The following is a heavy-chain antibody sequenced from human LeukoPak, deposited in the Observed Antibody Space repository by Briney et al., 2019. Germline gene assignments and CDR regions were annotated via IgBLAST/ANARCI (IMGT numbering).Heavy chain of an antibody. D-gene: IGHD3-22*01. J-gene: IGHJ4*02. CDR1: GFTFSNYA. V-gene: IGHV3-23*01. CDR2: ISGSDGTT. CDR3: AKEAGYYDSSGYFFDY. Sequence: GGSLRLSCAASGFTFSNYAVTWVRQTPGKGLEWVSTISGSDGTTYYADSVKGRFTISRDNSKNTLYLQMNSLRAEDTAVYYCAKEAGYYDSSGYFFDYWGQGTLVTVSS.